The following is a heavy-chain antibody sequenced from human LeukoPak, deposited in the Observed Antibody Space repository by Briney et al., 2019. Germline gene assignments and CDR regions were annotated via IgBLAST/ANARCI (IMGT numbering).Heavy chain of an antibody. V-gene: IGHV1-2*04. Sequence: ASVKVSCKASGYTFTGYYMHWVRQAPGQGLEWMGWINPNSGGTNYAQKFQGWVTMTRDTSISTAYMELSRLRSDDTAVYYCARAYGSGSHYDGADDYYYGMDVWGKGTTVTVSS. D-gene: IGHD3-10*01. CDR3: ARAYGSGSHYDGADDYYYGMDV. J-gene: IGHJ6*04. CDR1: GYTFTGYY. CDR2: INPNSGGT.